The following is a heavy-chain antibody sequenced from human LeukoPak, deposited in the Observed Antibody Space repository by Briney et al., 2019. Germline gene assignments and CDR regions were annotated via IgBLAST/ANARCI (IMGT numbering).Heavy chain of an antibody. CDR1: GFTFSNYG. D-gene: IGHD3-10*01. Sequence: PGGSLRLSCAASGFTFSNYGVHWVRQAPGKGLEWVSFIRSDGSNKYYADSVKGRFTISRDNAKNSLYLQMNSLRAEDTAMYYCARPLMYYFGSETYYWFDPWGQGTLVTVSS. CDR2: IRSDGSNK. CDR3: ARPLMYYFGSETYYWFDP. V-gene: IGHV3-30*02. J-gene: IGHJ5*02.